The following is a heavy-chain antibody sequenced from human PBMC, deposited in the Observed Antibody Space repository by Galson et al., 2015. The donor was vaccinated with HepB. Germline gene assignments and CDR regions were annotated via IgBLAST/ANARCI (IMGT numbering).Heavy chain of an antibody. Sequence: SLRLSCAASGFTVSSNYMSWDRQAPGKGLEWVSVIYSGGSTYYADSVRGRFTISRDNSENTVYLQMNSLRAEDTAVYYCARPRYYYDRRGYYYRYYFDYWGQGSLVTVSS. CDR1: GFTVSSNY. CDR3: ARPRYYYDRRGYYYRYYFDY. J-gene: IGHJ4*02. CDR2: IYSGGST. V-gene: IGHV3-53*01. D-gene: IGHD3-22*01.